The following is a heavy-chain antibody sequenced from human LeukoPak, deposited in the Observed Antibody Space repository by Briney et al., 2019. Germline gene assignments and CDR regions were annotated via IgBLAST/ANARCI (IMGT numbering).Heavy chain of an antibody. D-gene: IGHD5-18*01. J-gene: IGHJ4*02. V-gene: IGHV3-30*19. CDR3: ARDFARRGYSYGYDY. CDR2: ISYDGSNK. CDR1: GFTFSSYG. Sequence: GGSLRLSCAASGFTFSSYGMHWVRQAPGKGLEWVAVISYDGSNKYYADSVKGRFTISRDNSKNTLYLQMNSLRAEDTAVYYCARDFARRGYSYGYDYWGQGTLVTVSS.